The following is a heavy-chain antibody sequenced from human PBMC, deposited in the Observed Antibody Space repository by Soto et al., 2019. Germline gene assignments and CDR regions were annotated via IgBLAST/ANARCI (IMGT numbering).Heavy chain of an antibody. J-gene: IGHJ4*02. CDR2: ISGSGGST. CDR1: GFTFSSYA. V-gene: IGHV3-23*01. D-gene: IGHD1-1*01. CDR3: ATGIQTGTPGFDY. Sequence: LSLTCAASGFTFSSYAMSWVRQAPGKGLEWVSAISGSGGSTYYAGSVKGRFTISRDNSKNTLYLQMNSLRAEDTAVYYCATGIQTGTPGFDYWGQGTLVTVSS.